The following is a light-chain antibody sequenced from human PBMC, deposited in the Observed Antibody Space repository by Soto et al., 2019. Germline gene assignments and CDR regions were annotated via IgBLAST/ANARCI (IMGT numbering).Light chain of an antibody. CDR2: GAS. J-gene: IGKJ5*01. V-gene: IGKV3-20*01. Sequence: EIVLTQSPATLSLSPGERATLSCRASQRVSSGYLAWYQQKPGQAPRLLIYGASSRATGIPDRFSGRGSGTEFTLTISRLEPEDFAVYYCQQYGSSPPSSTFGQGTRLEIK. CDR3: QQYGSSPPSST. CDR1: QRVSSGY.